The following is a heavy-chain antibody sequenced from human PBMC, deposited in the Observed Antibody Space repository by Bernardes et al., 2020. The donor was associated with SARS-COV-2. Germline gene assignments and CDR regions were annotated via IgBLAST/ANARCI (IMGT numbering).Heavy chain of an antibody. D-gene: IGHD3-10*01. Sequence: GGSLRLSCTASGFTFGNYWMHWVRQAPGKGLVWVSRINTDATGINYADSVKGRFTISRDNANNTLYLQMNSLRAEDTAVYYCAGYGSGSYKWFDPWGQGTLVTVSS. V-gene: IGHV3-74*01. J-gene: IGHJ5*02. CDR3: AGYGSGSYKWFDP. CDR1: GFTFGNYW. CDR2: INTDATGI.